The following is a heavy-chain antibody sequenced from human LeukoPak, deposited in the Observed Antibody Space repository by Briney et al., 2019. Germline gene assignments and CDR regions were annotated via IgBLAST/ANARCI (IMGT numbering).Heavy chain of an antibody. D-gene: IGHD2-15*01. Sequence: SETLSLTCAVYGGSFSGYYHSWIRQPPGQGLEWVGEINHCGSANYNPTLKLRVTISGVTSKNQYSLKLSSVPAAGTAVYYWARDSYCSGGSCSSGSFDYWGQGTLVTVSS. J-gene: IGHJ4*02. CDR2: INHCGSA. V-gene: IGHV4-34*01. CDR3: ARDSYCSGGSCSSGSFDY. CDR1: GGSFSGYY.